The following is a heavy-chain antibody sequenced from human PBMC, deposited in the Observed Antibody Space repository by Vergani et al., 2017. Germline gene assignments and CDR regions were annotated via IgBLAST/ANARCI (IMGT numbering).Heavy chain of an antibody. CDR2: IYYSGST. CDR1: GGSISSSSYY. J-gene: IGHJ4*02. V-gene: IGHV4-39*07. Sequence: QLQLQESGPGLVKPSETLSLTCTVSGGSISSSSYYWGWIRQPPGKGVEWIGSIYYSGSTYYNPSLKSRITISVDTSKNQFSLKLSSVTAADTAVYYCARGPGTVDYWGQGTLVTVSS. CDR3: ARGPGTVDY.